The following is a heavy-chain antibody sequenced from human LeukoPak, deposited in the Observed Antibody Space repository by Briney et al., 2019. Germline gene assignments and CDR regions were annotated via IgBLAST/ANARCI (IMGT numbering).Heavy chain of an antibody. Sequence: GGSLRLSCAASGFTFSSYWMSWVRQAPGKGLEWVANIKQDGSEKYYVDSVKGRFTISRDNAKNSLYLQMNSLRAEDTAVYYCTRDYSYEAFDIWGQGTMVTVSS. D-gene: IGHD5-18*01. J-gene: IGHJ3*02. CDR3: TRDYSYEAFDI. CDR2: IKQDGSEK. CDR1: GFTFSSYW. V-gene: IGHV3-7*01.